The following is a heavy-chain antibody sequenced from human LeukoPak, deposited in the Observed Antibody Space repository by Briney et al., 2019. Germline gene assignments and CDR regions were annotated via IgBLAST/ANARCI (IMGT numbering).Heavy chain of an antibody. V-gene: IGHV4-4*07. CDR3: ASESNTAMVTTFDY. Sequence: SETLSLTCTVSGGSISSYYWSWIRQPAGKGLEWIGRIYTSGSTNYNPSLKSRVTISVDTSKNHFSLKLNSVTAADTAVYYCASESNTAMVTTFDYWGQGTLVTVSS. CDR1: GGSISSYY. D-gene: IGHD5-18*01. CDR2: IYTSGST. J-gene: IGHJ4*02.